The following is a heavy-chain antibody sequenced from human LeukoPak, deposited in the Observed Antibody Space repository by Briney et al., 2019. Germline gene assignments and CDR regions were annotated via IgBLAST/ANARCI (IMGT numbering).Heavy chain of an antibody. V-gene: IGHV3-48*03. D-gene: IGHD1-26*01. Sequence: GGSLRLSCAATGFTFSSYEMNWVRQAPGKGLEWVSYISSSGSTIYYADSVKGRFTISRDNAKNSLYLQMNSLRAEDTAVYYCARSLPAYSGSLYWGQGTLVTVSS. CDR3: ARSLPAYSGSLY. J-gene: IGHJ4*02. CDR2: ISSSGSTI. CDR1: GFTFSSYE.